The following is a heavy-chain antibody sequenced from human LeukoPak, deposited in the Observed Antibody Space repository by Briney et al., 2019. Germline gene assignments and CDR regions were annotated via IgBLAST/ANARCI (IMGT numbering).Heavy chain of an antibody. CDR2: IYPGDSDT. D-gene: IGHD3-22*01. CDR1: GYSFTSYW. CDR3: ARQRATYYYDSSGYYFDY. J-gene: IGHJ4*02. Sequence: GESLKISCMGSGYSFTSYWIGWVRQMPGKGLEWVGIIYPGDSDTRYSPSFEGQVTVSADKSISTAYLQWSSLKASDTAMYYCARQRATYYYDSSGYYFDYWGQGTLVTVSS. V-gene: IGHV5-51*01.